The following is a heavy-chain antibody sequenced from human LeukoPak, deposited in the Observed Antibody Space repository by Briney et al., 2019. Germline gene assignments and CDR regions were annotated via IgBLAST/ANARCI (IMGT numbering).Heavy chain of an antibody. CDR1: GYTFTSYA. CDR3: ARAPTPGDILTGYY. D-gene: IGHD3-9*01. CDR2: INTNIGNP. J-gene: IGHJ4*02. Sequence: VASVKVSCKASGYTFTSYAMNWVRQAPGQGLEWMGWINTNIGNPTYAQGFTGRFVFSLDTSVSTAYLQISSLKAEDTAAYYCARAPTPGDILTGYYWGQGTLVTVSS. V-gene: IGHV7-4-1*02.